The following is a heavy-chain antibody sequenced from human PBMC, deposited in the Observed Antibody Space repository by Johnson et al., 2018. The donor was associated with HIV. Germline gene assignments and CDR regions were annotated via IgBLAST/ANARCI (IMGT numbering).Heavy chain of an antibody. CDR3: TSAPYHPGGIAFDM. CDR1: GFTFDDYG. Sequence: EVQLVESGGGVVRPGGSLRLSCAASGFTFDDYGMSWVRQAPGKGLEWVGFIRSHAYGGTTDFAASVKDRFSILRDDSKGIAYLQMNSLKTEDTAVYYCTSAPYHPGGIAFDMWGQGTMVTVSS. CDR2: IRSHAYGGTT. J-gene: IGHJ3*02. V-gene: IGHV3-49*04. D-gene: IGHD3-16*01.